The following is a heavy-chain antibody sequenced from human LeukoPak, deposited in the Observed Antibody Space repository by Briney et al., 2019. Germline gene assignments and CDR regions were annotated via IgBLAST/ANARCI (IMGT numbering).Heavy chain of an antibody. CDR2: INPNSGGT. V-gene: IGHV1-2*02. CDR1: GYTFTNYA. D-gene: IGHD6-13*01. CDR3: ARDVGITVADSFDP. Sequence: ASVKVSCKASGYTFTNYAVNWVRQAPGQGLEWMGWINPNSGGTNYAQKFQGRVTMTRDTSISTAYMELSRLRSDDTAVYYCARDVGITVADSFDPWGQGTLVTVSS. J-gene: IGHJ5*02.